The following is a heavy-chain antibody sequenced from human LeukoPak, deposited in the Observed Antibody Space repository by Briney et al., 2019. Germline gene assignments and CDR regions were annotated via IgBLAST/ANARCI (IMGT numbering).Heavy chain of an antibody. CDR3: ARDPPPYYDDLTGYYRDHYYGMDV. CDR1: GNTFSNYG. D-gene: IGHD3-9*01. CDR2: ISANNGVT. V-gene: IGHV1-18*01. J-gene: IGHJ6*02. Sequence: ASVKVSCKASGNTFSNYGFSWVRQAPGQGLEWMGWISANNGVTDYAQKLQGRGTLTTDTSTSTAYMELGSLGSDDPAWYYFARDPPPYYDDLTGYYRDHYYGMDVWGQGTTVTVSS.